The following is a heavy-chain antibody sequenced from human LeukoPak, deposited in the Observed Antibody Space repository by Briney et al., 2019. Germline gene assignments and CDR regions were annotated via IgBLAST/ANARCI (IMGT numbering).Heavy chain of an antibody. V-gene: IGHV4-61*02. CDR2: IYTSGST. CDR1: GGSISSGNYY. J-gene: IGHJ5*02. Sequence: SETLSLTCTVSGGSISSGNYYWSWIRQPAGKGLEWIGRIYTSGSTNYNPSLKSRVTISVDTSKNQFSLKLSSVTAADTAVYYCARAPGLLNWFDPWGQGTLVTVSS. D-gene: IGHD1-26*01. CDR3: ARAPGLLNWFDP.